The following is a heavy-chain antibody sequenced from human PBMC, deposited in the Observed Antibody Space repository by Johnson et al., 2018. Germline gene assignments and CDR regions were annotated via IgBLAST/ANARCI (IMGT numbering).Heavy chain of an antibody. D-gene: IGHD3-10*01. CDR1: GGSFSGYY. CDR3: AKGFYGSGSYMGMDV. V-gene: IGHV4-34*01. Sequence: QVQLQQWGAGLLKASETLSLTCAVYGGSFSGYYWSWIRQPPGKGLEWIGEINHSGSTNYNPSLKSRVTISVDTSKNQFSLKLSSVTAADTAVYYCAKGFYGSGSYMGMDVWGQGTTVTVSS. CDR2: INHSGST. J-gene: IGHJ6*02.